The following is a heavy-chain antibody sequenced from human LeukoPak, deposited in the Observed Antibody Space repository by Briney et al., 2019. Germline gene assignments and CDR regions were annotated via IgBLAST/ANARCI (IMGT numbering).Heavy chain of an antibody. J-gene: IGHJ4*02. D-gene: IGHD6-13*01. Sequence: GGSLRLSCAASGFTFDDYAMHWVRQAPGKGLEWVSGISWNSGSIGYADSVKGRFTISRDNAKNSLYLQMNSLRAEDTALYYCAKGGDSSSWYDGAYFDYWGQGTLVTVSS. CDR1: GFTFDDYA. CDR2: ISWNSGSI. V-gene: IGHV3-9*01. CDR3: AKGGDSSSWYDGAYFDY.